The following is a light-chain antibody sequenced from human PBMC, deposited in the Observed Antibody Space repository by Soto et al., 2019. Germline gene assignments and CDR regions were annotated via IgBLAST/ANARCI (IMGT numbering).Light chain of an antibody. V-gene: IGLV1-40*01. CDR1: NSNPGAGYD. CDR2: GNR. J-gene: IGLJ3*02. Sequence: QSVLTQPPSVSGAPGQRVTISCTGNNSNPGAGYDVHWYQQLPGAAPKLVIFGNRNRPSGVPERFSGSKSGTSASLAITGLQAEDEADYYCQAYDYSLTAFVFGGGTKVTVL. CDR3: QAYDYSLTAFV.